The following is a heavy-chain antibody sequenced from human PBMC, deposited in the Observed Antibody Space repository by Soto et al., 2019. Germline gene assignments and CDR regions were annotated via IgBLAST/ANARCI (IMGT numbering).Heavy chain of an antibody. CDR3: TTDATSGYYWDYADF. CDR2: IKSETDGGTT. CDR1: GVTFSSAW. J-gene: IGHJ4*02. Sequence: GGSVRLSCAASGVTFSSAWMSWVRQAPGKGLEWVGRIKSETDGGTTDYAAPVKGRFTISRHDSKNTLSLQMNSLRTEDSAVYYCTTDATSGYYWDYADFWGQGTQVTVSS. V-gene: IGHV3-15*01. D-gene: IGHD3-22*01.